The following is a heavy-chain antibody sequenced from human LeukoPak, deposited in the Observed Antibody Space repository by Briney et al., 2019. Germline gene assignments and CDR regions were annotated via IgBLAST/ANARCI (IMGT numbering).Heavy chain of an antibody. CDR1: GYSISSGYY. D-gene: IGHD3-3*01. V-gene: IGHV4-38-2*02. Sequence: PSETLSLTCTVSGYSISSGYYWGWIRQPPGKGPEWIGSIYHSGSTYYNPSLKSRVTISVDTSKNQFSLKLSSVTAADTAVYYCACGVGELLDYWGQGTLVTVSS. CDR3: ACGVGELLDY. J-gene: IGHJ4*02. CDR2: IYHSGST.